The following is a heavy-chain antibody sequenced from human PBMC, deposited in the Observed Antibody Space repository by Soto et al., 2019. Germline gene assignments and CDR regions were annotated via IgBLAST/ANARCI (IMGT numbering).Heavy chain of an antibody. V-gene: IGHV3-33*01. Sequence: GESLKISCAASGFTFSSYGMHWVRQAPGKGLEWVAVIWYDGSNKYYADSVKGRFTISRDNSKNTLYLQMNSLRAEDTAVYYCARESGSYGWDYYGMDVWGQGTTVTVSS. CDR2: IWYDGSNK. D-gene: IGHD1-26*01. CDR1: GFTFSSYG. CDR3: ARESGSYGWDYYGMDV. J-gene: IGHJ6*02.